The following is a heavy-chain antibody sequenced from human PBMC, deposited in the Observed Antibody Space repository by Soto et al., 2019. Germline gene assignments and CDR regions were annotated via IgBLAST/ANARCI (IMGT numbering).Heavy chain of an antibody. CDR2: IYYSGST. J-gene: IGHJ6*02. Sequence: PSETLSLTCTVSGGSISSSSYYWGWIRQPPGKGLEWIGSIYYSGSTYYNPSLKSRVTISVDTSKNQFSLKLSSVTAADTAVYYCARPIYDFWSGYYYYYYGMDVWGQGTTVTVSS. CDR1: GGSISSSSYY. CDR3: ARPIYDFWSGYYYYYYGMDV. V-gene: IGHV4-39*01. D-gene: IGHD3-3*01.